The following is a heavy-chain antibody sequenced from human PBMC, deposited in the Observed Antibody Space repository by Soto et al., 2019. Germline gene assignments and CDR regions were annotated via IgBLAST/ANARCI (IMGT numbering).Heavy chain of an antibody. CDR1: GSTFSDYS. V-gene: IGHV3-21*01. Sequence: PGGSLRLSCAASGSTFSDYSINWVRQAPGKGLDWVSSISRDSNYIYYTASVKGRFTISRDNAKNSMYLQMNGLRAEDTAVYYCARVWETYDNSGRYYYGMDVWGQGTTVTVSS. CDR2: ISRDSNYI. D-gene: IGHD3-22*01. CDR3: ARVWETYDNSGRYYYGMDV. J-gene: IGHJ6*02.